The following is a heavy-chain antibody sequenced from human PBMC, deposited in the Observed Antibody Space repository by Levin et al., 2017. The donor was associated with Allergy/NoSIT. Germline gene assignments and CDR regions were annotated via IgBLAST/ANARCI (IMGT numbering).Heavy chain of an antibody. D-gene: IGHD6-19*01. CDR1: GGTFSSYA. CDR2: IIPIFGTA. J-gene: IGHJ6*02. Sequence: SVKVSCKASGGTFSSYAISWVRQAPGQGLEWMGGIIPIFGTANYAQKFQGRVTITADESTSTAFILLSSLRSEDTAVYYCARGRWIAVAPRVSEGGYYYYDGMDVWGQGTTVTVS. V-gene: IGHV1-69*13. CDR3: ARGRWIAVAPRVSEGGYYYYDGMDV.